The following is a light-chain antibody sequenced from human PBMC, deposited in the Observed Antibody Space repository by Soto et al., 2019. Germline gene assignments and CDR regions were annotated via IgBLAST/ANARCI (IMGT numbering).Light chain of an antibody. Sequence: QSALTQPPSASGSPGQSVTISCTGTRSDVGGYNYVSWYQQYPGKAPKLIINAVTERPSGVPDRFSGSKSGNTASLTVSGLHTEDEDDYCCSSYAGWVNWVFGGGTKLTVL. CDR2: AVT. J-gene: IGLJ3*02. CDR1: RSDVGGYNY. V-gene: IGLV2-8*01. CDR3: SSYAGWVNWV.